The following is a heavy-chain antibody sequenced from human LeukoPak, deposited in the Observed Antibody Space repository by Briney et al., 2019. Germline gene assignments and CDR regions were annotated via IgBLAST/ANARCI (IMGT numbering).Heavy chain of an antibody. CDR2: INHSGST. V-gene: IGHV4-34*01. D-gene: IGHD6-13*01. Sequence: SETLSLTCAVYGGSFSGYYWSWIRWPPGKGLEWIGEINHSGSTNYNPSLKSRVTISVDASKNQFSLKLSSVTAADTAVYYCARPGSSSWRGGFDYWGQGTLVTVSS. CDR1: GGSFSGYY. J-gene: IGHJ4*02. CDR3: ARPGSSSWRGGFDY.